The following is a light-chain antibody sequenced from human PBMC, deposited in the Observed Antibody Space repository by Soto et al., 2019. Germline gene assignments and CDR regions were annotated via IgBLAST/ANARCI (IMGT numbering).Light chain of an antibody. Sequence: EIVMTQSPATLSVSPGERATLSCRASQSISSNLAWYQQKPGQAPRLLIYGASTRATGIPARFSGSGSGTESTLTISSLQSEDFAVYYCQQYNKWLTWTFGQGTKVEIK. J-gene: IGKJ1*01. CDR1: QSISSN. V-gene: IGKV3-15*01. CDR2: GAS. CDR3: QQYNKWLTWT.